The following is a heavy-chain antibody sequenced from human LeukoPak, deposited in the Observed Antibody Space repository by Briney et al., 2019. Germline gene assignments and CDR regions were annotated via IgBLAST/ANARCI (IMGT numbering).Heavy chain of an antibody. J-gene: IGHJ4*02. Sequence: GSLRLSCAASGFTVSSNYMSWIRQPPGKGLEWIGYIYTSGSTNYNPSLKSRVTISVDTSKNQFSLKLSSVTAADTAVYYCARHNPYYYGSGSYSDLDYWGQGTLVTVSS. CDR3: ARHNPYYYGSGSYSDLDY. CDR2: IYTSGST. CDR1: GFTVSSNY. V-gene: IGHV4-4*09. D-gene: IGHD3-10*01.